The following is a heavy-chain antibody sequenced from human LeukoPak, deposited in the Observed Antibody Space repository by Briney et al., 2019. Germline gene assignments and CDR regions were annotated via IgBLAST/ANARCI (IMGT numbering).Heavy chain of an antibody. Sequence: GGSLRLSCAASGFIFSDYYMSWIRQAPGKGLEWVSYISASGSMIYYADSVKGRFTISRDNAKNSLFLQMNSLRAEDTAVYYCARDDYGSGSYRWFHPWGQGTLVTVSP. D-gene: IGHD3-10*01. CDR1: GFIFSDYY. CDR3: ARDDYGSGSYRWFHP. V-gene: IGHV3-11*04. CDR2: ISASGSMI. J-gene: IGHJ5*02.